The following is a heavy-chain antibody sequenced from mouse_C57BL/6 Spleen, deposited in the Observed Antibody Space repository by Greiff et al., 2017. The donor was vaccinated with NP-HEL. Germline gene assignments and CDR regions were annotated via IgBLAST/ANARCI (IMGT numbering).Heavy chain of an antibody. J-gene: IGHJ4*01. CDR2: IYPGSGNT. CDR3: AREGSYDYHAMDY. CDR1: GYTFTDYY. D-gene: IGHD6-5*01. V-gene: IGHV1-76*01. Sequence: VQLQQSGAELVRPGASVKLSCKASGYTFTDYYINWVKQRPGQGLEWIARIYPGSGNTYYNEKFKGKATLTAEKSSSTAYMQLSSLTSEDSAVYFCAREGSYDYHAMDYWGQGTSVTVSS.